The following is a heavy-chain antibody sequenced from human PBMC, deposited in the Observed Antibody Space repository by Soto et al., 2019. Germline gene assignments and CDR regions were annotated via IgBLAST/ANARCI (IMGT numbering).Heavy chain of an antibody. CDR3: ARDLKGSPDY. CDR1: GFTFRIYW. J-gene: IGHJ4*02. V-gene: IGHV3-74*01. D-gene: IGHD1-26*01. Sequence: PGGSLRLSCASSGFTFRIYWMNLVRQAPGKGLVWVSLINPDGRTTTYADSVKGRFTVSRDDAKNTVYLQMNSLRVDDTAVYYCARDLKGSPDYWGQGTLVTVSS. CDR2: INPDGRTT.